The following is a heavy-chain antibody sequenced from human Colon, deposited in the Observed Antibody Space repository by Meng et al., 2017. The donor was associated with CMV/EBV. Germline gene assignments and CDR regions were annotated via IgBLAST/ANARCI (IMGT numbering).Heavy chain of an antibody. Sequence: GESLKISCEVSGNFFSSYPMSWVRQAPGKGLEWVSATNYNGFNTYYADSVSGRFSVSRDNSKNTLFLQISNLRAEDTAIYYCVTDHYYGSGTYGYFDHWGQGTLVTVSS. CDR3: VTDHYYGSGTYGYFDH. D-gene: IGHD3-10*01. CDR1: GNFFSSYP. J-gene: IGHJ4*02. CDR2: TNYNGFNT. V-gene: IGHV3-23*01.